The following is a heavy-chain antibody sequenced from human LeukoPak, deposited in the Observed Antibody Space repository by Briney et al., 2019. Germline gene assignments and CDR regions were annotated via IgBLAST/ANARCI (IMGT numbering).Heavy chain of an antibody. J-gene: IGHJ3*02. CDR1: GFTFSSYW. D-gene: IGHD3-22*01. V-gene: IGHV3-7*01. CDR2: IKQDGSEK. CDR3: AREGYYDSSGYYLAYYDAFDI. Sequence: PGGSLRLSCAASGFTFSSYWMSWVRQAPGKGLEWVANIKQDGSEKYYVDSVKGRFTISRDNAKNSLYLQMNSLRAEDTAVYYCAREGYYDSSGYYLAYYDAFDIWGQGTMVTVSS.